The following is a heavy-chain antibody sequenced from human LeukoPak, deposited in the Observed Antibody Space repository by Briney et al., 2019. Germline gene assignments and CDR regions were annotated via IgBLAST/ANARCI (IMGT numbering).Heavy chain of an antibody. J-gene: IGHJ4*02. CDR1: GSTFSSYS. CDR2: INSIISYI. CDR3: ARVSVGIAAAGKFDY. V-gene: IGHV3-21*01. Sequence: GGSLRLSCAASGSTFSSYSMNWVRQAPGKGLEWVSSINSIISYIYYADSMKGRFTISRDDAKNSLYLQMNSLRAEDTAVYYCARVSVGIAAAGKFDYWGQGTLVTVSS. D-gene: IGHD6-13*01.